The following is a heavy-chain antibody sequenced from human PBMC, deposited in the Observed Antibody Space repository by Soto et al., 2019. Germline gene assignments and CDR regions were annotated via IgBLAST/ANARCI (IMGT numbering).Heavy chain of an antibody. CDR3: AKDGATIFGVVMWSQDYYYYYMDV. CDR2: ISYDGSNK. Sequence: QVQLVESGGGVVQPGRSLRLSCAASGFTFTSYGMHWVRQAPGKGLEWVAVISYDGSNKYYADSVKGRFTISRDNSKNTLYLQKNSLRAEDTAVYYCAKDGATIFGVVMWSQDYYYYYMDVWGKGTAVTVSS. J-gene: IGHJ6*03. CDR1: GFTFTSYG. D-gene: IGHD3-3*01. V-gene: IGHV3-30*18.